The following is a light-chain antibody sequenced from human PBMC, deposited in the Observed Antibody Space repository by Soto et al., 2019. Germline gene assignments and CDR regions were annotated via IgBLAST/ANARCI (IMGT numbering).Light chain of an antibody. J-gene: IGKJ1*01. Sequence: DIQMTQSPSTLSASVGDRVTITCRASQSISRWLAWHQQKPGKAPKLLIYDASSLEIGVPSRFSGSGSGTEFTLTISSLQPDDFATYYCQQYNSYAWTFGQGTKV. CDR2: DAS. CDR1: QSISRW. V-gene: IGKV1-5*01. CDR3: QQYNSYAWT.